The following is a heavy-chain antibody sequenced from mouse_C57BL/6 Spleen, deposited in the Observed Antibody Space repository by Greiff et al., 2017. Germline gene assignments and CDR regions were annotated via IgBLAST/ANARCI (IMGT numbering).Heavy chain of an antibody. CDR1: GYTFTSYW. J-gene: IGHJ3*01. Sequence: VQLQQPGAELVKPGASVKVSCKASGYTFTSYWMHWVQQRPGQGLEWIGRIHPSDSDTNYTQKFKGKATLTVDKSSRTAYMQLSSLTSEDSAVYYCAIYNGYSSWFAYWGQGTLVTVSA. V-gene: IGHV1-74*01. CDR3: AIYNGYSSWFAY. CDR2: IHPSDSDT. D-gene: IGHD2-3*01.